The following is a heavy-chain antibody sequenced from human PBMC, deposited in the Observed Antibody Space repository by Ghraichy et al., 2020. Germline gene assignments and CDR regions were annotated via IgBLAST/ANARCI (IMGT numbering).Heavy chain of an antibody. J-gene: IGHJ6*02. CDR1: GFTFSSYG. D-gene: IGHD6-13*01. V-gene: IGHV3-30*18. CDR2: ISYDGSNK. Sequence: GGSLRLSCAASGFTFSSYGMHWVRQAPGKGLEWVAVISYDGSNKYYADSVKGRFTISRDNSKNTLYLQMNSLRAEDTAVYYCAKDHSSSWPTVSYYYYGMDVWGQGTTVTVSS. CDR3: AKDHSSSWPTVSYYYYGMDV.